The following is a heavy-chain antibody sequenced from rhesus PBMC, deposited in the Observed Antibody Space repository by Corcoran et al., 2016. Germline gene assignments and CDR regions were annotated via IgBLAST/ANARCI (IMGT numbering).Heavy chain of an antibody. Sequence: QVQLQESGPGLVKPSETLSLTCAVSGVSISSYWWSWIRQPTGKGLEGIGEIKGNSGSTNSNPSLKSRVTSSKDTSKNQFFLKLSAVTAADTAVYYCARDRDNFWSGYRFDYWGQGVLVTVSS. CDR1: GVSISSYW. CDR2: IKGNSGST. D-gene: IGHD3-3*01. J-gene: IGHJ4*01. CDR3: ARDRDNFWSGYRFDY. V-gene: IGHV4-80*01.